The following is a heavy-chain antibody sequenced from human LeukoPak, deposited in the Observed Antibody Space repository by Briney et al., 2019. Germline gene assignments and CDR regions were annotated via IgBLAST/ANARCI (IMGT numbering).Heavy chain of an antibody. Sequence: SETLSLTCAVSGGSISSSNWWSWVRQPPGKGLEWIGEIYHSGSTNYNPSLKSRVTISVDTSKNQFSLKLSSVTAADTAVYYCARQAGSYAFYYYDYWGQGTLVTVSS. CDR3: ARQAGSYAFYYYDY. CDR2: IYHSGST. D-gene: IGHD2-2*01. CDR1: GGSISSSNW. J-gene: IGHJ4*02. V-gene: IGHV4-4*02.